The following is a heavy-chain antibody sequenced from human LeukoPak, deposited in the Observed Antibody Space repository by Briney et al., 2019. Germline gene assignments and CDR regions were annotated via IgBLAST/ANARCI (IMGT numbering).Heavy chain of an antibody. J-gene: IGHJ6*03. CDR3: ASLTYYDFWSGSYYMDV. CDR1: RGSMTTDY. V-gene: IGHV4-38-2*02. CDR2: IYHSGST. D-gene: IGHD3-3*01. Sequence: PSETLSLTCTVSRGSMTTDYWNWIRQPPGKGLEWIGSIYHSGSTYYNPSLKSRVTISVDTSKNQFSLKLSSVTAADTAVYYCASLTYYDFWSGSYYMDVWGKGTTVTVSS.